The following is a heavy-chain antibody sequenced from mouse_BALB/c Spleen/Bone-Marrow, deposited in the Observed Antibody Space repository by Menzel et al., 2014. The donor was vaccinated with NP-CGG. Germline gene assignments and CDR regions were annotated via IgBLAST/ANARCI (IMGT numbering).Heavy chain of an antibody. CDR1: GYAFSSYW. CDR2: IYPGDGDT. V-gene: IGHV1-80*01. CDR3: ARQYGNYFDY. D-gene: IGHD2-10*02. J-gene: IGHJ2*01. Sequence: QVQLQQSGAELVRPGSSVKISCKTSGYAFSSYWMNWVKQRPGQGLEWIGQIYPGDGDTNYNGKFKGKATLTAVKSSSTAYMQLSSLTSEDSAVYFCARQYGNYFDYWGQGTTLTVSS.